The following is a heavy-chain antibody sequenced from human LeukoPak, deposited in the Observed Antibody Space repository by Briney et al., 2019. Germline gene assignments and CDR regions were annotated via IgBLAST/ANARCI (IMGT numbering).Heavy chain of an antibody. CDR3: ARDLGNDCSSTSCVG. CDR2: ISSSSSYI. CDR1: GLTLTTYS. D-gene: IGHD2-2*01. Sequence: GGSLRLSCAASGLTLTTYSMNWVRQAPGKGLEWVSSISSSSSYIYYADSVKGRFTISRDNAKNSLYLQMNSLRAEDTAVYYCARDLGNDCSSTSCVGWGQGTLVTVSS. V-gene: IGHV3-21*01. J-gene: IGHJ4*02.